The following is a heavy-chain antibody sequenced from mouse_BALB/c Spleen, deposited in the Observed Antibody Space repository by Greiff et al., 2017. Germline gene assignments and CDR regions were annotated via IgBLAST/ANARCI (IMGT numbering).Heavy chain of an antibody. D-gene: IGHD2-14*01. CDR2: INPGSGGT. Sequence: QVHVKQSGAELVRPGTSVKVSCKASGYAFTNYLIEWVKQRPGQGLEWIGVINPGSGGTNYNEKFKGKATLTADKSSSTAYMQLSSLTSDDSAVYFCARGGYPYAMDYWGQGTSVTVSS. CDR3: ARGGYPYAMDY. V-gene: IGHV1-54*01. J-gene: IGHJ4*01. CDR1: GYAFTNYL.